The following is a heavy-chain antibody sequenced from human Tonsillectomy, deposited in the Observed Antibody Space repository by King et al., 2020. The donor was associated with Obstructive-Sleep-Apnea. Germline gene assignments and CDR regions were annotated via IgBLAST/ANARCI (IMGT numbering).Heavy chain of an antibody. CDR2: IYPGDSDT. CDR3: ASRAFGVEHYFDY. Sequence: VQLVESGAEVKKPGESLKISCKGSGYSFTSYWIGWVRQMPGKGLEWMGIIYPGDSDTRYSPSFQGQVTISADKSISTAYLQWSRLKASDSAMFYCASRAFGVEHYFDYWGQGTLVTVSS. V-gene: IGHV5-51*01. J-gene: IGHJ4*02. CDR1: GYSFTSYW. D-gene: IGHD3-10*01.